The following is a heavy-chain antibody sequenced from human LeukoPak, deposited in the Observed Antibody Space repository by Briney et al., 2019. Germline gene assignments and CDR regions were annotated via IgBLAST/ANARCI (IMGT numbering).Heavy chain of an antibody. V-gene: IGHV4-39*07. CDR3: ARVKQWPVLGYYYMDV. CDR1: GGSIRSSDDY. Sequence: SETLSLTCSVSGGSIRSSDDYWGFVRQTPGKGLEWMGSIYYTGSSHYNPSLKSRATISVDTSKNQFSLKVTSVTAADTAVYYCARVKQWPVLGYYYMDVWGKGTTVIVSS. J-gene: IGHJ6*03. CDR2: IYYTGSS. D-gene: IGHD6-19*01.